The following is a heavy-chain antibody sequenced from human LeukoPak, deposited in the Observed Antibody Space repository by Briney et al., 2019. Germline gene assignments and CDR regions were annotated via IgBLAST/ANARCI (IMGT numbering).Heavy chain of an antibody. V-gene: IGHV3-74*01. J-gene: IGHJ4*02. D-gene: IGHD4-23*01. CDR2: INNDGDYT. CDR3: AGGFGGF. CDR1: GFTFSSYA. Sequence: GGSLRLSCAASGFTFSSYAMSWVRQAPGKGLVWVSRINNDGDYTTYADSVKGRFIISRDNAKNTLYLQMSSLRADDTAVYYCAGGFGGFWGQGTRVTVSS.